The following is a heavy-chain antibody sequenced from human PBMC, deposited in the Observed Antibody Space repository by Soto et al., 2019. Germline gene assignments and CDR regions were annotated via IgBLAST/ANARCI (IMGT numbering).Heavy chain of an antibody. V-gene: IGHV1-46*01. J-gene: IGHJ6*02. CDR1: GYTFTSYY. D-gene: IGHD5-18*01. CDR2: FNPTGDTA. CDR3: ARGGRIVDTGIGYYYYHAMDV. Sequence: ASVKVSCKASGYTFTSYYIHWVRQAPGQGLEWMGIFNPTGDTASYAQMLQGRVTMTRDPSTGTAYMELGSLRSEDTAVYYCARGGRIVDTGIGYYYYHAMDVWGQGTTVTVSS.